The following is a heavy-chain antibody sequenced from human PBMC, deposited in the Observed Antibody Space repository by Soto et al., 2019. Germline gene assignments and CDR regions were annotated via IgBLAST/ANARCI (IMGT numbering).Heavy chain of an antibody. D-gene: IGHD4-17*01. Sequence: GSLRLSCAASGFTFSSFAMSWVRQAPGKGLEWIGSIYYSGSTYYNPSLKSRVTISVDTSKNQFSLKLSSVTAADTAVYYCARFTVTRYFDYWGQGTLVTVSS. CDR2: IYYSGST. CDR1: GFTFSSFA. V-gene: IGHV4-39*01. J-gene: IGHJ4*02. CDR3: ARFTVTRYFDY.